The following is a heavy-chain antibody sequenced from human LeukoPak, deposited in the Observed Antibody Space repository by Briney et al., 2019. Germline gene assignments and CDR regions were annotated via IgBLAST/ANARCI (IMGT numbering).Heavy chain of an antibody. CDR1: GFTFSSFG. J-gene: IGHJ4*02. CDR2: IKQDGSEK. CDR3: ASAIVVVPAASDVQVSGY. D-gene: IGHD2-2*01. V-gene: IGHV3-7*01. Sequence: GGSLRLSCAASGFTFSSFGMNWVRQAPGKGLEWVANIKQDGSEKYYVDSVKGRFTISRDNAKNSLYLQMNSLRAEDTAVYYCASAIVVVPAASDVQVSGYWGQGTLVTVSS.